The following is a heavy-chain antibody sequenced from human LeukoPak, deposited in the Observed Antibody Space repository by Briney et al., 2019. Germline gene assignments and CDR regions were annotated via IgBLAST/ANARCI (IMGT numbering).Heavy chain of an antibody. J-gene: IGHJ3*02. CDR3: ARGGSSGWSDGFDI. D-gene: IGHD6-19*01. V-gene: IGHV1-46*01. CDR2: INPSGGST. CDR1: GYTFISYY. Sequence: ASVKVSCKASGYTFISYYMHWVRQAPGQGLEWMGIINPSGGSTSYAQKFQGRVTMTRDTSISTAYMELSRLRSDDTAVYYCARGGSSGWSDGFDIWGQGTMVTVSS.